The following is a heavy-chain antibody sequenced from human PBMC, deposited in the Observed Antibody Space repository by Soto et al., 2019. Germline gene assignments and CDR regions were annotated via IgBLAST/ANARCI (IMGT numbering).Heavy chain of an antibody. CDR3: VRLMCGDCSSYYYY. J-gene: IGHJ6*01. D-gene: IGHD2-21*02. Sequence: GGSLRLSCAASGFTFGTYTMNWVRQAPGKGLEWVASIGTTSSFIYYADSVRGRFTISRDNAKDSLYLRMSSLRAEDTAVYYCVRLMCGDCSSYYYY. V-gene: IGHV3-21*01. CDR1: GFTFGTYT. CDR2: IGTTSSFI.